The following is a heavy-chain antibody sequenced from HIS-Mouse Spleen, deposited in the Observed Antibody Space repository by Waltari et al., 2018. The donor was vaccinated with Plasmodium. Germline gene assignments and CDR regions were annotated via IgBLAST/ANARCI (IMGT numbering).Heavy chain of an antibody. CDR2: IKQDGSEK. CDR1: AFTFSRYW. J-gene: IGHJ2*01. D-gene: IGHD6-13*01. CDR3: ASSWYWYFDL. V-gene: IGHV3-7*01. Sequence: EVQLVESGGGLVQPGGSLSLSCAASAFTFSRYWMCWVRQAPGKGLEWVANIKQDGSEKYYVDSVKGRFTISRDNAKNSLYLQMNSLRAEDTAVYYCASSWYWYFDLWGRGTLVTVSS.